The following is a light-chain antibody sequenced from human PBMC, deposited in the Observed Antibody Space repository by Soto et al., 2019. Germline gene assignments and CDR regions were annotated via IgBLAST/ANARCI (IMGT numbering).Light chain of an antibody. CDR1: QSVSSY. V-gene: IGKV3-11*01. J-gene: IGKJ1*01. Sequence: EIVLTQSPATLSLSPGERATLSCRASQSVSSYLAWYQQKPGQAPRLLIYDASNRATGIPARFSGSGSGTVFTLTISSLEPEDFAVYYCQQRSNWPPRFGQGTKVEIK. CDR3: QQRSNWPPR. CDR2: DAS.